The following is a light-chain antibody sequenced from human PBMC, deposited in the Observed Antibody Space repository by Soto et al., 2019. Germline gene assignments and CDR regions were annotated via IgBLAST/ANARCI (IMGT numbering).Light chain of an antibody. J-gene: IGLJ2*01. CDR1: SSNIGNNY. Sequence: QSVLTQPPSVSAAPGQKVTISCSGSSSNIGNNYVFWYQQLPGTAPKLLIYDNDKRPSGIPDRFSGSKSGTSATLGITGLQTGDEADYYCAPWDSSLSAGVFGGGTKVTVL. CDR2: DND. V-gene: IGLV1-51*01. CDR3: APWDSSLSAGV.